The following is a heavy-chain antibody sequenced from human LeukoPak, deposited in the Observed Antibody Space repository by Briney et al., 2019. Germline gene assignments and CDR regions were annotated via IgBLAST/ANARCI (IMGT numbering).Heavy chain of an antibody. J-gene: IGHJ5*02. D-gene: IGHD5-18*01. V-gene: IGHV4-4*02. CDR2: IYHSGST. Sequence: SETLSLTCAVSGGSISSSNWWSWVRQPPGKGLEWIGEIYHSGSTNYNPSLKSRVTISVDTSKNQFSLKLSSVTAADTAVYYCAREATGDWYSYGSNWFDPWGQGTLVTVSS. CDR1: GGSISSSNW. CDR3: AREATGDWYSYGSNWFDP.